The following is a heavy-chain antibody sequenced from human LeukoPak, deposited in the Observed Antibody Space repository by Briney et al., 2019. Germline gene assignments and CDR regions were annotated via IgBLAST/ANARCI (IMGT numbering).Heavy chain of an antibody. J-gene: IGHJ4*02. D-gene: IGHD6-6*01. Sequence: ASVKVSCKVSGYTLTELSMHWVRQAPGKGFEWMGGFDPEDGETIYAQKFQGRVTMTEDTSTDTAYMELSSLRSEDTAVYYCAKRSSSSGALHYWGQGTLVTVSS. CDR2: FDPEDGET. CDR3: AKRSSSSGALHY. CDR1: GYTLTELS. V-gene: IGHV1-24*01.